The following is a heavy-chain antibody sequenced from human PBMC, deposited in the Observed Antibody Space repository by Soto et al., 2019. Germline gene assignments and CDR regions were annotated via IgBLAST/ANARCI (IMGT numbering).Heavy chain of an antibody. CDR2: IKHDSSEK. CDR3: ARAVDSSGYYYVRHDS. D-gene: IGHD3-22*01. CDR1: GFTFSAHW. J-gene: IGHJ4*02. Sequence: EVQLVESGGGLVQPGGSLILSCAASGFTFSAHWMSWVRQAPGKGLEWVANIKHDSSEKYYVDSLKGRFTISRDNAKNSLYLQMNGLRAEDTAVYFCARAVDSSGYYYVRHDSWCQGTLVTVSS. V-gene: IGHV3-7*03.